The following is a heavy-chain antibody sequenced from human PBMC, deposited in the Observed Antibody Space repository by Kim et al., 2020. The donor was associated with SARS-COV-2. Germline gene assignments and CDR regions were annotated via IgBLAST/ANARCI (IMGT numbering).Heavy chain of an antibody. CDR2: IWYDGRNK. D-gene: IGHD2-21*01. CDR3: ARESNGYYDGMDV. CDR1: GFIFSSYG. Sequence: GGSLRLSCAASGFIFSSYGIHWVRQAPGKGLERVAVIWYDGRNKYYADSVKGRFTISRDNSKNTLYLQMNSLRAEDTAVYYCARESNGYYDGMDVWGRGTTVTVSS. J-gene: IGHJ6*02. V-gene: IGHV3-33*01.